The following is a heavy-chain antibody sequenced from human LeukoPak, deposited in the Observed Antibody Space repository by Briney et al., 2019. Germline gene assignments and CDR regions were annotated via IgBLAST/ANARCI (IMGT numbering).Heavy chain of an antibody. V-gene: IGHV3-23*01. CDR3: AKDLEYSSSSDLHY. J-gene: IGHJ4*02. Sequence: PGGSLRLSCAAAGFTFSSYAMSWVRQAPGKGREWVSAISGRGGSTYYADSVKGRFTISRDNSKNTLYLQMNSLRAEDTAVYYCAKDLEYSSSSDLHYWGQGTLVTVSS. CDR2: ISGRGGST. D-gene: IGHD6-6*01. CDR1: GFTFSSYA.